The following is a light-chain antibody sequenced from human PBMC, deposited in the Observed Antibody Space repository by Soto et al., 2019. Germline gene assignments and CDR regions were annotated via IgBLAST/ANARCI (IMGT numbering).Light chain of an antibody. CDR3: HQTLSFPPP. J-gene: IGKJ1*01. Sequence: DIQMTQSPSSVSASVGDRVTITCRASQAIDSWLDWYQQKPGEAPKLLIFTGSLLHSGVPPRFSGSGSGTDFTLTISSLQPEDCATYYCHQTLSFPPPFGQGTKV. V-gene: IGKV1-12*01. CDR2: TGS. CDR1: QAIDSW.